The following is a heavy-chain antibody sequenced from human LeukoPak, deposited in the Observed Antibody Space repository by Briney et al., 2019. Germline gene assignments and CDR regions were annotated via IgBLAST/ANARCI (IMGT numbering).Heavy chain of an antibody. J-gene: IGHJ4*02. CDR1: GGSFSGYY. V-gene: IGHV4-34*01. CDR2: INHSGST. D-gene: IGHD3-10*01. Sequence: ETLSLTCAVYGGSFSGYYWSWIRQPPGKGLEWIGEINHSGSTNYNPSLKSRVTISVDTSKNQFSLKLSSVTAADTAVYYCASSTRYPSGNWGQGTLVTVSS. CDR3: ASSTRYPSGN.